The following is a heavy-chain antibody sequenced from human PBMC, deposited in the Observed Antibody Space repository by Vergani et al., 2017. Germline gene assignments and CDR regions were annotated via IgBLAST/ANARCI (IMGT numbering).Heavy chain of an antibody. D-gene: IGHD3-10*01. CDR2: ISSSSSYI. Sequence: EVQLVESGGGLVKPGGSLRLSCAASGFTFSSYSMNWVRQAPGKGLEWVSSISSSSSYIYYADSVKGRFTISRDNAKNSLYLQMNSLRAEDTAVYYCARERGSRNYMDVWGKGTTVTVSS. V-gene: IGHV3-21*01. J-gene: IGHJ6*03. CDR3: ARERGSRNYMDV. CDR1: GFTFSSYS.